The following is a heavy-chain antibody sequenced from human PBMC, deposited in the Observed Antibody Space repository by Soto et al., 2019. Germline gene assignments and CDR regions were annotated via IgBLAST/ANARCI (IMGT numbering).Heavy chain of an antibody. V-gene: IGHV3-30-3*01. CDR1: GFTFSSYA. Sequence: QVQLVESGGGVVQPGRSLRLSCAASGFTFSSYAMHWVRQAPAKGLEWVAVISYDGSNKYYADSVKGRFTISRDNSKNTLYLQMNSLRAEDTAVYYCARDRLRYNWNDFPYYYYGMDVWGQGTTVTVSS. D-gene: IGHD1-1*01. CDR3: ARDRLRYNWNDFPYYYYGMDV. J-gene: IGHJ6*02. CDR2: ISYDGSNK.